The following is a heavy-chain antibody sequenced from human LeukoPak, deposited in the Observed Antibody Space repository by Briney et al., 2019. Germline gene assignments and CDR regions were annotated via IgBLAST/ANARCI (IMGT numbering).Heavy chain of an antibody. V-gene: IGHV1-69*05. CDR1: GGTFSSYA. J-gene: IGHJ6*03. Sequence: SVKVSCKASGGTFSSYAISWVRQAPGQGLEWMGRIIPIFGTANYAQKFQCRVTITTDESTSTAYMELSSLRSEDTAVYYCARGDSSGVYYYYMDVWGKGTTVTVSS. CDR2: IIPIFGTA. D-gene: IGHD3-22*01. CDR3: ARGDSSGVYYYYMDV.